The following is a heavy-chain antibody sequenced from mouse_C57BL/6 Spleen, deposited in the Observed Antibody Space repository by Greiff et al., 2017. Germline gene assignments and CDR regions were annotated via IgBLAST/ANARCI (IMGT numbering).Heavy chain of an antibody. V-gene: IGHV5-17*01. CDR3: ARVYYYGLDD. J-gene: IGHJ2*01. CDR1: GFTFSDYG. CDR2: ISSGSSTT. Sequence: EVQLVESGGGLVKPGGSLKLSCAASGFTFSDYGMHWVRQAPEQGLEWVAYISSGSSTTYYADTVKGRFTISRDNAKNTPFLQMTSLRSEDTARYYCARVYYYGLDDWGQGTTLTVSS. D-gene: IGHD1-1*01.